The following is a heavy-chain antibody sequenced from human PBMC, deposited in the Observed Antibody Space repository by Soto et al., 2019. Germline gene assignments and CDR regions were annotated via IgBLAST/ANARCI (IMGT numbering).Heavy chain of an antibody. Sequence: SGKVGCKASGCTFISCASGWVRHAPGQGLEWMGAIIPIFGTANDAQKFQGRFTITADKSTSTAYMELSSLRSEATAVYYCACYGSGSYYKLGADYWGQGTLVTVSS. J-gene: IGHJ4*02. CDR3: ACYGSGSYYKLGADY. CDR1: GCTFISCA. D-gene: IGHD3-10*01. V-gene: IGHV1-69*06. CDR2: IIPIFGTA.